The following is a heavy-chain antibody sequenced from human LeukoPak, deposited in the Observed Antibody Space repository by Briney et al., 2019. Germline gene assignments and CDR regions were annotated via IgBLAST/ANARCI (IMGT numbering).Heavy chain of an antibody. CDR2: ISRSSNYI. V-gene: IGHV3-21*01. J-gene: IGHJ4*02. CDR1: GFTFSSYS. Sequence: GGSLRLSCAASGFTFSSYSMNWVRQAPGKGLEWVSSISRSSNYIYYADSVKGRFTISRDNAKNSLYLQMNSLRAEDTAVYYCARHPPSGYWGQGTLVTVSS. D-gene: IGHD3-10*01. CDR3: ARHPPSGY.